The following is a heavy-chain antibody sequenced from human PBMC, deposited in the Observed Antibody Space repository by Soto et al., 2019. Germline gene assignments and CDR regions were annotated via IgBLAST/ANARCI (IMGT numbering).Heavy chain of an antibody. CDR1: GGSLSSYY. J-gene: IGHJ4*02. Sequence: SETLSLTCTVSGGSLSSYYWSWIRQPPGKGLEWIGYIYYSGSTNYNPSLKSRVTISVDTSKNQFSLKLSSVTAADTAVYYCASRYGGTLDYWGQGTLVTVSS. D-gene: IGHD4-17*01. V-gene: IGHV4-59*08. CDR2: IYYSGST. CDR3: ASRYGGTLDY.